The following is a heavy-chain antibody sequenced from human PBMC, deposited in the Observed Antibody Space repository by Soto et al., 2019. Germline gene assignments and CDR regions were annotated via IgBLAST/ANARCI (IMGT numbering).Heavy chain of an antibody. D-gene: IGHD2-2*01. Sequence: GGSLRLSCVASGFTFDIYAMNWVRQAPGKGLEWVSTISAVGGSTYYADSVKGRFTISRDNSKNTLYLQMNSLRAEDTAVYYCAKDYCSSTSCYYNWFDPWGQGTLVTVSS. J-gene: IGHJ5*02. CDR1: GFTFDIYA. V-gene: IGHV3-23*01. CDR2: ISAVGGST. CDR3: AKDYCSSTSCYYNWFDP.